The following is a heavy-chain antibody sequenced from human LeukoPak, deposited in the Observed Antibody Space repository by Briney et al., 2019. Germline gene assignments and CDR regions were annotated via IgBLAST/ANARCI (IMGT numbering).Heavy chain of an antibody. V-gene: IGHV1-8*01. D-gene: IGHD3-22*01. J-gene: IGHJ4*02. CDR1: GYTFTSYD. Sequence: ASVKVSCKASGYTFTSYDISWVRQATGQGLEWMGWMNPNSGNTGYAQKFQGRVTMTRNTSISTAYMELSSLRSEDTAVYYCARDRSYYDGYYFDYWGQGTLVTVSS. CDR3: ARDRSYYDGYYFDY. CDR2: MNPNSGNT.